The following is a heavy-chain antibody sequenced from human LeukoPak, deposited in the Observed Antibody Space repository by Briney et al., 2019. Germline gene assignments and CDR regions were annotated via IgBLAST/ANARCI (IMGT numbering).Heavy chain of an antibody. Sequence: PGGSLRLSCAASGFTFSSYAMSWVRQAPGKGLEWVSTISGSGGSTHYADSVRGRFTISRDNSKNTLFLQMNSLRAEDRAVYYCAKAARIGGYGSDWSLSDSWGQGTLVTVSS. CDR3: AKAARIGGYGSDWSLSDS. D-gene: IGHD6-19*01. V-gene: IGHV3-23*01. CDR2: ISGSGGST. CDR1: GFTFSSYA. J-gene: IGHJ4*02.